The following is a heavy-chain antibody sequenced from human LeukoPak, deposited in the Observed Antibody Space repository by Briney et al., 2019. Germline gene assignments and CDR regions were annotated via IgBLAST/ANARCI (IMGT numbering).Heavy chain of an antibody. CDR3: ARGGYDMFF. J-gene: IGHJ6*02. CDR2: IYDGGNT. Sequence: PGGSLRLSCAASGFTVSSSYMGWVRQAPGKGLEWVSGIYDGGNTYYGDSVKGRFIISRDNSKNTLYLQMSSLRAEDTAVYYCARGGYDMFFWGQGTTVTVSS. CDR1: GFTVSSSY. V-gene: IGHV3-66*01. D-gene: IGHD3-22*01.